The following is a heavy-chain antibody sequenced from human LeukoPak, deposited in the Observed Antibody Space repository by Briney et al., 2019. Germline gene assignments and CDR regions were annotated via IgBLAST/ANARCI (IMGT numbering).Heavy chain of an antibody. J-gene: IGHJ6*03. CDR2: IYYSGST. D-gene: IGHD3/OR15-3a*01. V-gene: IGHV4-59*01. Sequence: PSETLSLTCTVSGGSISSYYWSWIRQPPGKGLEWIGYIYYSGSTNYNPSLKSRVTISVDTSKNQFSLKLSSVTAADTAVYYCARVGWTYYMDVWGKGTTVTVSS. CDR1: GGSISSYY. CDR3: ARVGWTYYMDV.